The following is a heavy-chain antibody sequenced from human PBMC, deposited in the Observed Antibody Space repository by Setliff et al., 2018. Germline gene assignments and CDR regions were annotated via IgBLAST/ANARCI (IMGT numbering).Heavy chain of an antibody. CDR1: GFTFSDYS. V-gene: IGHV3-11*04. J-gene: IGHJ6*03. D-gene: IGHD7-27*01. CDR2: ITTSGITV. CDR3: ASIDWGENFYNMDV. Sequence: GGSLRLSCAASGFTFSDYSMTWVRQAPGQGLEWLSYITTSGITVYYADSVKGRFTVSRDNAKNTLSLQMNDLRGEDTAVYFCASIDWGENFYNMDVWGKGTTVTVSS.